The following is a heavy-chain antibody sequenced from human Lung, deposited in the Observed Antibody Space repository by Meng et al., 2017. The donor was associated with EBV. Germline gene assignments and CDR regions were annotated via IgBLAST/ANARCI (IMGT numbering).Heavy chain of an antibody. J-gene: IGHJ5*02. Sequence: QVQLQESGPGLVKPSETLSLPCAVSGGSISSINWWTWVRQPPGKGLEWIGEIYHGGSTNYNPSLKSRVTISVDKSKNQFSLKLSSVTAADTAVYYCARVAAAGNEWFDPWGQGTLVTVSS. D-gene: IGHD6-13*01. CDR2: IYHGGST. CDR3: ARVAAAGNEWFDP. V-gene: IGHV4-4*02. CDR1: GGSISSINW.